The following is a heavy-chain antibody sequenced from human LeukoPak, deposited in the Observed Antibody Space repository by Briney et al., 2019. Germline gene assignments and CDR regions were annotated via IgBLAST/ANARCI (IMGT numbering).Heavy chain of an antibody. D-gene: IGHD6-13*01. J-gene: IGHJ4*02. CDR1: GFTFGSYA. CDR3: ARDSYSSSWYSDGRGYFDY. V-gene: IGHV3-30-3*01. CDR2: ISYDGSNK. Sequence: GGSLRLSCAASGFTFGSYAMHWVRQAPGKGLEWVAVISYDGSNKYYADSVKGRFTISRDNSKNTLYLQMNSLRAEDTAVYYCARDSYSSSWYSDGRGYFDYWGQGTLVTVSS.